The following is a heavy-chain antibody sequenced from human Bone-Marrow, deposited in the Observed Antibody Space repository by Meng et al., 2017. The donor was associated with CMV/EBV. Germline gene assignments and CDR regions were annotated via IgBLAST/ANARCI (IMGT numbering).Heavy chain of an antibody. V-gene: IGHV5-51*01. D-gene: IGHD3-3*01. J-gene: IGHJ5*01. Sequence: GGSLRLSCTGSGYSFTSYWIGWVRQVPGKGLEWMGIIYPGDSDTIYTPSFQGQVTISQDKSINTAYLQWSSLKAADTAMYYCARLLRITILGVVTFSRFDFWGQGTQVTVSS. CDR2: IYPGDSDT. CDR1: GYSFTSYW. CDR3: ARLLRITILGVVTFSRFDF.